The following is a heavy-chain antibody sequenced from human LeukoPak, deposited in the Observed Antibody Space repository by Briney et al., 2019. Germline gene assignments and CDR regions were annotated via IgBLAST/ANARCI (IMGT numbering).Heavy chain of an antibody. J-gene: IGHJ3*02. Sequence: GGSLRLACAASGFTFSSYWMSWVRQAPGKGLEWVSSISSSSSYRYYADSMQGRFTISRDNAKNSLYLQMNSLRAEDTAVYYCARDAYGSGSYHAFDIWGQGTMVTVSS. CDR2: ISSSSSYR. V-gene: IGHV3-21*01. CDR1: GFTFSSYW. CDR3: ARDAYGSGSYHAFDI. D-gene: IGHD3-10*01.